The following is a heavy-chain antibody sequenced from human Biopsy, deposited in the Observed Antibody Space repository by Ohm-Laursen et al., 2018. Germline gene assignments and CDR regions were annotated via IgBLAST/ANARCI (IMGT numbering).Heavy chain of an antibody. CDR3: AKGQDLRGGAEYFQH. CDR2: INPHSGTT. J-gene: IGHJ1*01. D-gene: IGHD2-15*01. V-gene: IGHV1-2*02. CDR1: GYTFTGQY. Sequence: ASVKASCKASGYTFTGQYLHWVRQVPGQGLEWMGWINPHSGTTKFAQDFQGRVTMTRDTSITTAYLELRRLRSDDTAVYYCAKGQDLRGGAEYFQHWGQGALVTVSS.